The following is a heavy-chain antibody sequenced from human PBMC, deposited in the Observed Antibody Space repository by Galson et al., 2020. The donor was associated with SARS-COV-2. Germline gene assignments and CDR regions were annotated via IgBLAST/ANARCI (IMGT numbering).Heavy chain of an antibody. V-gene: IGHV3-74*03. Sequence: GGSLRLSCVVSGFTFSSYWMHWVRQVPGKGLEWISRIESDGIRTVYADSVRGRFTISRDNAENTLFLQLSSLRPEDTGIYYCARDFWLKGAFEIWGQGTGVTVSS. J-gene: IGHJ3*02. CDR2: IESDGIRT. CDR3: ARDFWLKGAFEI. D-gene: IGHD3-3*01. CDR1: GFTFSSYW.